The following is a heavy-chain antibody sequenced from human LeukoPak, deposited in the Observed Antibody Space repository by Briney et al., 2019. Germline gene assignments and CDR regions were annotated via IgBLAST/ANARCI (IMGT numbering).Heavy chain of an antibody. Sequence: GGSLRLSCAASGFTFTNAWMSWVRQAPGKGLEWVGRIKSKSFDGTIDYGAPVKGRFIISRDDSKNTLDLQMSSLQIEDTAVYYCTTDGLRTSWNAFDFWGQGMLVIGSS. CDR2: IKSKSFDGTI. V-gene: IGHV3-15*01. D-gene: IGHD6-13*01. J-gene: IGHJ4*02. CDR1: GFTFTNAW. CDR3: TTDGLRTSWNAFDF.